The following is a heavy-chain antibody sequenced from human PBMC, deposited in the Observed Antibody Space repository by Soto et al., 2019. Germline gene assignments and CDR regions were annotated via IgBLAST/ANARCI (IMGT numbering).Heavy chain of an antibody. Sequence: SETLSLTCAVYGGPFSGYYWSWIRQPPGTGLEWIGEINHSGSTNYNPSHKSRVTISVDTSKNQFSLKLSSVTAADTAVYYCARNPFLGGSGSYSPRFPMDVWGKGTTVTVSS. CDR2: INHSGST. V-gene: IGHV4-34*01. CDR3: ARNPFLGGSGSYSPRFPMDV. D-gene: IGHD3-10*01. J-gene: IGHJ6*04. CDR1: GGPFSGYY.